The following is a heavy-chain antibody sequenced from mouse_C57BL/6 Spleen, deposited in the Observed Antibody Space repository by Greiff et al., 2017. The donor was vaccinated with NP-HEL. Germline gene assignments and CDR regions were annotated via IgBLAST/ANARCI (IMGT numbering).Heavy chain of an antibody. V-gene: IGHV1-55*01. Sequence: QVQLQQPGAELVKPGASVKMSCKASGYTFTSYWITWVKQRPGQGLEWIGDIYPGSGSTNYNEKFKSKATLTVDTSSSTAYMQLRSLTSEDSAVYYCTPQYYGSSYGYWGQGTTLTVSS. J-gene: IGHJ2*01. CDR3: TPQYYGSSYGY. CDR1: GYTFTSYW. D-gene: IGHD1-1*01. CDR2: IYPGSGST.